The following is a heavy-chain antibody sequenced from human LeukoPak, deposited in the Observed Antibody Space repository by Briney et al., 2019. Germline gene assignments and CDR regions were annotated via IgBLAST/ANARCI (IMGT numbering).Heavy chain of an antibody. CDR2: ISYDGSNK. CDR1: GFTFSSYA. V-gene: IGHV3-30-3*01. Sequence: GGSLRLSCAASGFTFSSYAMHWVRQAPGKGLEWVAVISYDGSNKYYADSVKGRFTISRDNSKNTLYLQMNSLRAEDTAVYYCARTWYSSGWYRFDYWGQGALVTVSS. CDR3: ARTWYSSGWYRFDY. J-gene: IGHJ4*02. D-gene: IGHD6-19*01.